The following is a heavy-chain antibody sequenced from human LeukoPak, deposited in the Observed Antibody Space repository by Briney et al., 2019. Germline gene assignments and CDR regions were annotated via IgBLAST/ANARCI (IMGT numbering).Heavy chain of an antibody. Sequence: GGSLRLSCAASRFTFSSYAMSWVRQAPGKGLEWVSYISSSSSYTNYADSVKGRFTISRDNAKNSLYLQMNSLRADDTAVYYCARSGSHDYWGQGTLVTVSS. D-gene: IGHD1-26*01. CDR2: ISSSSSYT. V-gene: IGHV3-11*03. J-gene: IGHJ4*02. CDR1: RFTFSSYA. CDR3: ARSGSHDY.